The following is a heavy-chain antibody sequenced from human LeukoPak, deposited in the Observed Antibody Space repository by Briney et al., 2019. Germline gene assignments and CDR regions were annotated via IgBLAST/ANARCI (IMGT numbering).Heavy chain of an antibody. Sequence: SETLSLTCTVSGGSISGYHWNWIRLPPGKGLEWIGYNGNSNYNPSLKSRVTISSDTSKNQFSLKLTSVTAADTAIYYCARDHWGSLDYWGQGALVTVSS. CDR2: NGNS. J-gene: IGHJ4*02. V-gene: IGHV4-59*01. CDR3: ARDHWGSLDY. D-gene: IGHD7-27*01. CDR1: GGSISGYH.